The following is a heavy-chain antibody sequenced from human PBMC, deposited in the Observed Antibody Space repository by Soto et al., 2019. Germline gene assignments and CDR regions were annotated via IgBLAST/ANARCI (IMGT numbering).Heavy chain of an antibody. CDR2: ISYDGSKK. J-gene: IGHJ4*02. V-gene: IGHV3-30*18. D-gene: IGHD3-10*01. Sequence: QVQLVESGGGVVQPGRSLRLSCAASGFTFSSYGMNWVRQAPGKGLEWVAVISYDGSKKYYADSVKGRFTISRDNSKNTLYLQMNSLGAEDTAVDYCAKGGRMVRGDYFDYWGQGTLVTVSS. CDR3: AKGGRMVRGDYFDY. CDR1: GFTFSSYG.